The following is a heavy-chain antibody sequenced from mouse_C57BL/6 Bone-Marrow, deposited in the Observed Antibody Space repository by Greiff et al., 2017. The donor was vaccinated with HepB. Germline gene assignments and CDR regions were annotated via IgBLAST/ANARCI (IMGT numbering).Heavy chain of an antibody. CDR2: IYPGDGDT. Sequence: QVQLQQSGPELVKPGASVKISCKASGYAFSSSWMNWVKQRPGKGLEGIGRIYPGDGDTNYNGKFKGKATLTADKSSSTAYMQLSSLTSEDSAVYFCARSPPYYYGSSYWYFDVWGTGTTVTVSS. CDR3: ARSPPYYYGSSYWYFDV. D-gene: IGHD1-1*01. J-gene: IGHJ1*03. V-gene: IGHV1-82*01. CDR1: GYAFSSSW.